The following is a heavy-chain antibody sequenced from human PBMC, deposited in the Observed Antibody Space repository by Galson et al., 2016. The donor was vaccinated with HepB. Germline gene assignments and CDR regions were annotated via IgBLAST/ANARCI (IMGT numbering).Heavy chain of an antibody. CDR1: GFTFGDYL. D-gene: IGHD6-13*01. Sequence: SLRLSCAGSGFTFGDYLMSWVRQAPGKGLEWVAFIRSKTYGGTTEYAASVKGRFTISRDDSKSIAYLQMNSLKTEDTAVYHCTRGGYSSSWFDNINAFDVWGQGTMVTVSS. CDR3: TRGGYSSSWFDNINAFDV. V-gene: IGHV3-49*04. CDR2: IRSKTYGGTT. J-gene: IGHJ3*01.